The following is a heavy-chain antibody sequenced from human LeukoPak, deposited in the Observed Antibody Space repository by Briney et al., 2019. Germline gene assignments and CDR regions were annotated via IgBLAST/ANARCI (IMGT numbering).Heavy chain of an antibody. J-gene: IGHJ4*02. V-gene: IGHV4-39*01. D-gene: IGHD6-13*01. CDR3: AGRSSSQPPNY. Sequence: SETLSLTCTVSGGSISSYFWGWIRQPPGKGLEWVGSMSYSGSTYYNPSLKSRVTISVDTSKNQFSLKLSSVTAADTAVYYCAGRSSSQPPNYWGQGTLVTVSS. CDR1: GGSISSYF. CDR2: MSYSGST.